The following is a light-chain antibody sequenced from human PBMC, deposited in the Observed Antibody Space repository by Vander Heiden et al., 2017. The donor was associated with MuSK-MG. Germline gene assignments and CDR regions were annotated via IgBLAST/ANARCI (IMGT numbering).Light chain of an antibody. CDR1: SSNIGKNA. Sequence: QSVLTPPPSVSEAPGQRVTISCSGSSSNIGKNAVNWYQHRPGRAPKVLVYYDDLVPSGVSSRFSASKSGTSASLAISGLQSEDEAEYYCATWDSRLNGYVFGSGTTVTVL. CDR2: YDD. CDR3: ATWDSRLNGYV. J-gene: IGLJ1*01. V-gene: IGLV1-36*01.